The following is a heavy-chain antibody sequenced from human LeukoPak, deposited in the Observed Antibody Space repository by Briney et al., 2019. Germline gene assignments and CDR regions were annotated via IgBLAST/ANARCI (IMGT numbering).Heavy chain of an antibody. CDR3: ARCIVATGTVDS. CDR2: IYWDDDK. CDR1: GFSLDTTGVG. Sequence: SGPMLVKPTQTLTLTCNFSGFSLDTTGVGVAWIRQPPGKALECLGIIYWDDDKRYSPSLKSRLAITKDASKNQVVLTMTNMDPVDTATYYCARCIVATGTVDSWGQGALVTVSS. V-gene: IGHV2-5*02. D-gene: IGHD2-15*01. J-gene: IGHJ4*02.